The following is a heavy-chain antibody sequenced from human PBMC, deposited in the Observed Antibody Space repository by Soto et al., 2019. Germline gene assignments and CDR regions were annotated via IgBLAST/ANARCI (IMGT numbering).Heavy chain of an antibody. CDR3: ARERGYCSSTSCYYYYGMDV. CDR1: GGTFSSYT. CDR2: IIPILGIA. V-gene: IGHV1-69*04. J-gene: IGHJ6*02. D-gene: IGHD2-2*01. Sequence: ASVKVSCKASGGTFSSYTISWVRQAPGQGLEWMGRIIPILGIANYAQKFQGRVTITADKSTSTAYMELSSLRSEDTAVYYCARERGYCSSTSCYYYYGMDVWGQGTTVTVSS.